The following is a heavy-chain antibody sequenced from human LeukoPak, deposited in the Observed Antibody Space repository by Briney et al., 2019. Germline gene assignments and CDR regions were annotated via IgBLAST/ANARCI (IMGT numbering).Heavy chain of an antibody. D-gene: IGHD1-26*01. V-gene: IGHV4-59*01. CDR2: IYYSGST. J-gene: IGHJ4*02. CDR3: ARHLGGSYYFDY. Sequence: PSETLSLTCTVSGGSISSYYWSWIRQPPGKGLEWIGYIYYSGSTNYNPSLKSRVTISVDTSKNQFSLKLSSVTAADTAVYYCARHLGGSYYFDYWGQGTLVTVSS. CDR1: GGSISSYY.